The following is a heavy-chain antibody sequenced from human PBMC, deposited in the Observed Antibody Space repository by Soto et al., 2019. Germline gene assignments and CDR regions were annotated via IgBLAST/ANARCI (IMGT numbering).Heavy chain of an antibody. V-gene: IGHV3-30*18. D-gene: IGHD6-6*01. CDR3: AKDSRSSSLDY. CDR1: GFTFSSYG. J-gene: IGHJ4*02. CDR2: ISYDGSNK. Sequence: PGGSLRLSCAASGFTFSSYGMHWVRQAPGKGLEWVAVISYDGSNKYYADSVKGRFTISRDNSKNTLYLQMNSLRAEDTAVYYCAKDSRSSSLDYWGQGTLVTVSS.